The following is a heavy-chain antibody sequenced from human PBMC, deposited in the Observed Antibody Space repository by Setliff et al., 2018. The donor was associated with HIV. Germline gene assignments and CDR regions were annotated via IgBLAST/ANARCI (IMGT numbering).Heavy chain of an antibody. CDR1: GGSISSGSYY. CDR2: IYTSGST. D-gene: IGHD6-6*01. CDR3: AREGQIAARALDH. J-gene: IGHJ4*02. Sequence: SETLSLTCTVSGGSISSGSYYWSWIRQPAGKGLEWIGRIYTSGSTNYNPSLKSRVTISVDTSKNQFSLKLSSVTAADTAVYYCAREGQIAARALDHWGQGTLVTVSS. V-gene: IGHV4-61*02.